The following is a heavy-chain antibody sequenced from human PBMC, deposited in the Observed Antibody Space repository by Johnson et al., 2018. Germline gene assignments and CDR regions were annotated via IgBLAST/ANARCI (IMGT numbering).Heavy chain of an antibody. J-gene: IGHJ3*02. Sequence: VQLVESGGGLVKPGGSLRLSCAASGFTFSSYSMNWVRQAPGKGLEWVSSISSSSSYIYYADSVKGRFTISRDNAKNSLYLQMNSLRAEDTAVYFCAGGIVGATGAFDIWGQGTMVTVSS. V-gene: IGHV3-21*01. CDR1: GFTFSSYS. D-gene: IGHD1-26*01. CDR2: ISSSSSYI. CDR3: AGGIVGATGAFDI.